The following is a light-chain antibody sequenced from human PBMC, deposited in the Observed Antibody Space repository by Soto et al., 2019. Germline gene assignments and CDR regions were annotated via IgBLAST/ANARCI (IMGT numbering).Light chain of an antibody. CDR2: EVS. CDR1: SRDVGGYNY. V-gene: IGLV2-8*01. CDR3: SSYAGSNILYV. J-gene: IGLJ1*01. Sequence: QAVLTQPPSTSGSPGQSGTISCTGTSRDVGGYNYVSWYQQHPGKAPKLMIYEVSKRPSGVPDRFSGSKSGNTASLTVSGLQAEDEADYYCSSYAGSNILYVFGPGTKVTVL.